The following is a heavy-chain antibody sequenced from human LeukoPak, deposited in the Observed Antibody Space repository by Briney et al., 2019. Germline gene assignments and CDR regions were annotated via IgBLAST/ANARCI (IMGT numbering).Heavy chain of an antibody. V-gene: IGHV3-48*03. Sequence: PGGSLRLSCAASGFMFSSYEMNWVRQAPGKGLEWVSYISSSGSIIYYADSVKGRFTISRDNAKNSLYLQMNSLRAEDTAVYYCARDCSGGSCYSKAFDIWGQGTMVTVFS. J-gene: IGHJ3*02. D-gene: IGHD2-15*01. CDR3: ARDCSGGSCYSKAFDI. CDR1: GFMFSSYE. CDR2: ISSSGSII.